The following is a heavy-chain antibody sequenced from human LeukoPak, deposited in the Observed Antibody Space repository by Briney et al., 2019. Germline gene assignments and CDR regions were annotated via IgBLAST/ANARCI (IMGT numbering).Heavy chain of an antibody. CDR1: GGSISSGGYY. Sequence: PSQTLSLTCTVSGGSISSGGYYWSWIRRHPGKGLEWIGYIYYSGSTYYNPSLKSRVTISVDTSKNQFSLKLSSVTAADTAVYYCARARGDYGDYANWFDPWGQGTLVTVSS. D-gene: IGHD4-17*01. J-gene: IGHJ5*02. CDR2: IYYSGST. V-gene: IGHV4-31*03. CDR3: ARARGDYGDYANWFDP.